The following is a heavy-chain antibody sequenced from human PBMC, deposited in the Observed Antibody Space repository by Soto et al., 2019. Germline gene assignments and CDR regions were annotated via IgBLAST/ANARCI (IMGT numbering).Heavy chain of an antibody. D-gene: IGHD4-4*01. Sequence: SGPTLVNPTQTLTLTCTFSGFSLSTSAVGVGWIRQPPGKSPEWLALIYGNDGKRYSPSLKTSLTITKDTSKQEVVLKLTNVDDVETATYYCGHVEMTTLGGVEQWGHGILVTASS. CDR3: GHVEMTTLGGVEQ. CDR2: IYGNDGK. V-gene: IGHV2-5*01. J-gene: IGHJ4*01. CDR1: GFSLSTSAVG.